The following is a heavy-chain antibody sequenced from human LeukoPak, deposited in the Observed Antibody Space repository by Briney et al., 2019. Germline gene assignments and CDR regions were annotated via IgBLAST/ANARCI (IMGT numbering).Heavy chain of an antibody. V-gene: IGHV3-23*01. Sequence: GGSLRPSCAASGFTFRSYAMSWVRQAPGKGLEWVSGISGSGGSTYYADSVKGRFTISRDNSKNTLYLQMNSLRAEDTAVYYCAKGFESGSYHPFDYWGQGTLVTVSS. CDR1: GFTFRSYA. CDR3: AKGFESGSYHPFDY. CDR2: ISGSGGST. J-gene: IGHJ4*02. D-gene: IGHD1-26*01.